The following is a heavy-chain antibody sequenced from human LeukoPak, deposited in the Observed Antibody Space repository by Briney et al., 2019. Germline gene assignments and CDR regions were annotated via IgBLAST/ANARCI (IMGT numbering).Heavy chain of an antibody. Sequence: GGSLRLSCAASGFTFSADWMHWVRQASGKGLVWVSRISTDGSRTNYADSVKGRFTVSRDNARNTLYLQMRSLRAEDAGVYYCAKCRSENIAAAGNHWGQGTLVSVSS. V-gene: IGHV3-74*01. J-gene: IGHJ4*02. D-gene: IGHD6-13*01. CDR1: GFTFSADW. CDR2: ISTDGSRT. CDR3: AKCRSENIAAAGNH.